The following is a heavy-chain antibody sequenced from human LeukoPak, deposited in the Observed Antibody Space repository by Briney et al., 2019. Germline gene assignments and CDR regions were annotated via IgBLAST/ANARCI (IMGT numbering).Heavy chain of an antibody. CDR3: AKGSVSMAGTPGDV. D-gene: IGHD6-19*01. Sequence: GGSLRLSCAASGFTFSSYVMNWVRQAPGKGLEWVSTIGGGGYSTYYADSVKGRFTISRDNSKNTLFLQMNSLRAEDTAIYYCAKGSVSMAGTPGDVWGQGTTVTVSS. CDR2: IGGGGYST. J-gene: IGHJ6*02. V-gene: IGHV3-23*01. CDR1: GFTFSSYV.